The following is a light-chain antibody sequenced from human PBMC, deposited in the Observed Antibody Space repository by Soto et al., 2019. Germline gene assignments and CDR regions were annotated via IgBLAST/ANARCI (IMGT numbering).Light chain of an antibody. J-gene: IGKJ1*01. CDR3: QQYGNSRGT. Sequence: EIVLTHAPVTLALSPVEGATLSFRASQSVSSSYLAWYQQKPGQAPRLLIYNASSRATGIPDRFSGSGSGTDFTLTISRLEPEDFAVYYCQQYGNSRGTCGQGTTGAIK. V-gene: IGKV3-20*01. CDR2: NAS. CDR1: QSVSSSY.